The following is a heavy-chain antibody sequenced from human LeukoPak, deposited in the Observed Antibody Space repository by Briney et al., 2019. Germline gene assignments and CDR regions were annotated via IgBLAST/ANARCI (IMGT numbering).Heavy chain of an antibody. CDR1: GGSINSYY. CDR3: ARREPHGDYGGKIRYYYYMDV. CDR2: IYYSGTT. D-gene: IGHD4-23*01. V-gene: IGHV4-59*12. Sequence: SETLSLTCTVSGGSINSYYWSWIRQPPGKGLEWIGFIYYSGTTNYNPSLKSRVTISLDTSKKQFSLKLSSVTAADTAMYYCARREPHGDYGGKIRYYYYMDVWGKGTTITISS. J-gene: IGHJ6*03.